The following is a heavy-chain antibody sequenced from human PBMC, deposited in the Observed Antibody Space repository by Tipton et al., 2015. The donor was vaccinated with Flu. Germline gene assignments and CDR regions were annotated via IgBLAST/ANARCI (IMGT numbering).Heavy chain of an antibody. J-gene: IGHJ4*02. Sequence: TLSLTCTVSGGSISRGSYYYNWIRQPAGKGLEWIGRIFTTGSTNYNPSLKSRVTISVDTSKNQFSLTLSSVTAADTAVYYCARAPTTAVAYIWGQGTLVTVSS. V-gene: IGHV4-61*02. CDR3: ARAPTTAVAYI. CDR2: IFTTGST. CDR1: GGSISRGSYY. D-gene: IGHD6-19*01.